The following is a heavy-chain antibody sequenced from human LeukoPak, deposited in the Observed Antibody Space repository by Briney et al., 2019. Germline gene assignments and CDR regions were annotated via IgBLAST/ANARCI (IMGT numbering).Heavy chain of an antibody. D-gene: IGHD5-24*01. CDR1: GDSISTADFY. Sequence: SQTLSLTCTVSGDSISTADFYWSWVRQPPGKGLEWIGFFYYSGSTYYNPSLKSRVTVSKNTSKNQFSLKVRSMAAADTAVYYCARVRDGYPGYFDYWGQGTLVSVSS. J-gene: IGHJ4*02. V-gene: IGHV4-30-4*01. CDR3: ARVRDGYPGYFDY. CDR2: FYYSGST.